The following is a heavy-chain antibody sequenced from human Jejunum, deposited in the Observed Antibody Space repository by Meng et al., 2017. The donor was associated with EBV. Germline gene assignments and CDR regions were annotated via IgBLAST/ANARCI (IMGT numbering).Heavy chain of an antibody. CDR1: GFTFSTYW. CDR3: ARNYRDY. V-gene: IGHV3-74*03. Sequence: EVLLGECGGGLVQPGVSLRLSCAASGFTFSTYWMHWVRQTPGKGLEWVSRINNDGSTTQYADSVRGRFTISRDNAKSTLYLQMNSLTAEDTAVYYCARNYRDYWGQGTLVTVSS. J-gene: IGHJ4*02. D-gene: IGHD4-11*01. CDR2: INNDGSTT.